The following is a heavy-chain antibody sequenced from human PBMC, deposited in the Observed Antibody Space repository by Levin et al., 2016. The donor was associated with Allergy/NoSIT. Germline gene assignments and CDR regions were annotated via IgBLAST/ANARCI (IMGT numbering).Heavy chain of an antibody. V-gene: IGHV4-59*01. CDR2: IYYSGST. Sequence: SETLSLTCTVSGGSISSYYWSWIRQPPGKGLEWIGYIYYSGSTNYNPSLKSRVTISVDTSKNQFSLKLSSVTAADTAVYYCARIAPLTPHYYYGMDVWGQGTTVTVSS. J-gene: IGHJ6*02. CDR1: GGSISSYY. CDR3: ARIAPLTPHYYYGMDV. D-gene: IGHD1-14*01.